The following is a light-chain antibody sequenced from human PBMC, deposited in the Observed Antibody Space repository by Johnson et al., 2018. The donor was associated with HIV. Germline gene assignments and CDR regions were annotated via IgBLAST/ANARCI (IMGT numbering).Light chain of an antibody. CDR1: DSDIGNNY. CDR3: GTWDSSLSVYV. CDR2: DNN. V-gene: IGLV1-51*01. Sequence: SVLTQPPSVSAAPGQKVTISCFGSDSDIGNNYVSWYQQLPGTAPKLLIYDNNMRPSGIPDRFSGSKSGTSATLDITGLQPGDEADYYCGTWDSSLSVYVFGNGTKVTVL. J-gene: IGLJ1*01.